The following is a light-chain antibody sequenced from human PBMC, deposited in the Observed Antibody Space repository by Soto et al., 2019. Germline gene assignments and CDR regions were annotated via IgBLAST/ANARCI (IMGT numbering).Light chain of an antibody. CDR1: SANIGSNT. CDR3: ASWDDSLNCFYV. Sequence: QAALTQPPSASGTPGQRVTISCSGSSANIGSNTVNWYQQLPGTAPKLLIYSNNQRPSGVPDRFSGSKSGTSASLAISGLQSEDEADYYCASWDDSLNCFYVFVTGSKVTVL. V-gene: IGLV1-44*01. J-gene: IGLJ1*01. CDR2: SNN.